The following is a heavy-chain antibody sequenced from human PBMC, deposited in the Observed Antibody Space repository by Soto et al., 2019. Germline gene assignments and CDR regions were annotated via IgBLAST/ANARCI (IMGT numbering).Heavy chain of an antibody. CDR3: ARGGNCIVSSCPLGSHYGMDV. D-gene: IGHD2-15*01. J-gene: IGHJ6*02. V-gene: IGHV4-34*01. Sequence: QVQLQQWGAGLLKPSETLSLTCAVYGGSFSGYYWTWIRQPPGKGLEWVGEIGHSGSATYSPSLKSRDTISVDTSNNQFSLRLGSVTAADTAVYYCARGGNCIVSSCPLGSHYGMDVWGQGTTVTVSS. CDR2: IGHSGSA. CDR1: GGSFSGYY.